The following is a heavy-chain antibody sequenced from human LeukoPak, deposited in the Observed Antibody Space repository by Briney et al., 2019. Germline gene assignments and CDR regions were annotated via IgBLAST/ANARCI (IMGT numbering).Heavy chain of an antibody. Sequence: PGGSLRLSCAASGFTFSSYAMSWVRQAPGKGLEWVSAISGSGGSTYYADSVKGRFTISRDNSKNTLYLQMNSLRAEDTAVYYCARASQPIRWLKSPFDYWGQGTLVTVSS. V-gene: IGHV3-23*01. CDR2: ISGSGGST. CDR1: GFTFSSYA. J-gene: IGHJ4*02. CDR3: ARASQPIRWLKSPFDY. D-gene: IGHD5-24*01.